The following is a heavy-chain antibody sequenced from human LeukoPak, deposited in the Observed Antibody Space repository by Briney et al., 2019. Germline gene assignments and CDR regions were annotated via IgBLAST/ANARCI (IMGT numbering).Heavy chain of an antibody. Sequence: GGSLRLSCAASGFTFNSYGMHWVRQAPGKGLEWVTFIRYDGSNTYAESVKGRFTISRDNSKNTVYLQMNSLAIEDTAICYCAKNRWGSVATPDSWGQGTVVTVSS. CDR2: IRYDGSNT. D-gene: IGHD5-12*01. J-gene: IGHJ4*02. CDR3: AKNRWGSVATPDS. CDR1: GFTFNSYG. V-gene: IGHV3-30*02.